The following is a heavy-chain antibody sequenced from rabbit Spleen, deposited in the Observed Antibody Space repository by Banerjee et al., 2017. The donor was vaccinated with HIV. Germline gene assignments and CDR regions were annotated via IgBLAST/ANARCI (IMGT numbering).Heavy chain of an antibody. Sequence: QSLEESGGDLVKPGASLTLTCTASGVSFTSTYYMCWVRQAPGKGLEWIGYIDLLFGTTYYANWVNGRFTISSHNAHNTLYLQLHSLTAADTATYFCVRGASGSGYYSLWGPGTLVTVS. D-gene: IGHD1-1*01. CDR3: VRGASGSGYYSL. J-gene: IGHJ4*01. CDR1: GVSFTSTYY. V-gene: IGHV1S40*01. CDR2: IDLLFGTT.